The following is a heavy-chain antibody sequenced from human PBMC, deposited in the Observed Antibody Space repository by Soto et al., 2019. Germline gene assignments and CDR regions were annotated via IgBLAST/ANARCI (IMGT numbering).Heavy chain of an antibody. CDR1: GFPLSTTGVG. J-gene: IGHJ4*02. CDR3: ARKLWFGELSYFDY. D-gene: IGHD3-10*01. Sequence: QITLKESGPTLVKPTQTLTLTCSFSGFPLSTTGVGVGWIRQPPGQALEWLALFYWDDDKRYSPSLKSRLTITKDTSKNQVVLTMTNMDPVDTATYYCARKLWFGELSYFDYWGQGTLVTVSS. CDR2: FYWDDDK. V-gene: IGHV2-5*02.